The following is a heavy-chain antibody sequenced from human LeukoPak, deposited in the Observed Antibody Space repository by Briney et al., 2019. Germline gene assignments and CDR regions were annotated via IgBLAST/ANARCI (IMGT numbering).Heavy chain of an antibody. CDR1: GFTVSSNF. V-gene: IGHV3-66*01. Sequence: PGGSLRLSCAASGFTVSSNFMTWVRQAPGQGLEWVSVIYSGGSTYYADSVKDRFTISRDNAKNSLYLQMNSLRAEDTAVYYCQGYYESRGYWGWGTLVTVSS. CDR2: IYSGGST. CDR3: QGYYESRGY. J-gene: IGHJ4*02. D-gene: IGHD3-22*01.